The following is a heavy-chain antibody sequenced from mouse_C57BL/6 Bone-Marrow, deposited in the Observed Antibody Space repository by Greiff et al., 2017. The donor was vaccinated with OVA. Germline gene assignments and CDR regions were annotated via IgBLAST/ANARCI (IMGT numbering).Heavy chain of an antibody. CDR1: GYSFTGYY. D-gene: IGHD4-1*01. V-gene: IGHV1-43*01. J-gene: IGHJ3*01. Sequence: EVQLQQSGPELVKPGASVKISCKASGYSFTGYYMHWVKQSPEKSLEWIGEINPSTGGTSYNQKFKGKATLTADKSSSTAYMQLKSLTSEDSAVYYCARRGGNWGGFADWGQATLVTVST. CDR3: ARRGGNWGGFAD. CDR2: INPSTGGT.